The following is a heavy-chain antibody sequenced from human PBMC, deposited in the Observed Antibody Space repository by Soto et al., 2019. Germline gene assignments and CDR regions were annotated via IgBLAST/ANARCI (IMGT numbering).Heavy chain of an antibody. J-gene: IGHJ4*02. Sequence: GGSLRLSCAASGFTVSTHSMHWVRHIPGKGLEWVSSISTSSTYIEYADSVKGRFTISRDNAKNSLLLQMTSLRADDSAVYFCATSTLMPGTHYFDTWGRGALVTVSS. D-gene: IGHD2-2*01. CDR3: ATSTLMPGTHYFDT. CDR1: GFTVSTHS. V-gene: IGHV3-21*01. CDR2: ISTSSTYI.